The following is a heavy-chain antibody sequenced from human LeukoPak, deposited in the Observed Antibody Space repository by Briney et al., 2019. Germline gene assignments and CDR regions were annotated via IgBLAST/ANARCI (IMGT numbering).Heavy chain of an antibody. CDR1: GYTFTTYP. CDR3: ARLISYNSNWRDYGMDV. D-gene: IGHD6-13*01. CDR2: INTNTGNP. J-gene: IGHJ6*02. V-gene: IGHV7-4-1*02. Sequence: GASVKVSCKASGYTFTTYPMNWVRQAPGQGLEWMGWINTNTGNPTYAQGFTGRFVFSSDTSVSTAFLQINSLTAEDTAVYYCARLISYNSNWRDYGMDVWGQGTTVTVSS.